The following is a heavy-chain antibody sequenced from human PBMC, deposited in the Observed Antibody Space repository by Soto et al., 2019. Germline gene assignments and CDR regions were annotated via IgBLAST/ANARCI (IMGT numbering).Heavy chain of an antibody. J-gene: IGHJ5*02. V-gene: IGHV3-48*01. CDR3: ARDVRVEGYDFWSGYYIVGGWFDP. CDR2: ISSSSSTI. CDR1: GFTFSSYS. D-gene: IGHD3-3*01. Sequence: GGSLRFSCAASGFTFSSYSMNWVRQAPGKGLEWVSYISSSSSTIYYADSVKGRFTISRDNAKNSLYLQMNSLRAEDTAVYYCARDVRVEGYDFWSGYYIVGGWFDPWGQGTLVTVSS.